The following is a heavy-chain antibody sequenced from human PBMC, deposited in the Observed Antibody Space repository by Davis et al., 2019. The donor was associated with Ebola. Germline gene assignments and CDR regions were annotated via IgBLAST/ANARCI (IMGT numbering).Heavy chain of an antibody. V-gene: IGHV1-18*01. CDR3: ARGPFDYSNYVYYYYGMDV. CDR1: GYTFTSYG. J-gene: IGHJ6*02. Sequence: ASVKVSCKASGYTFTSYGISWVRQAPGQGLEWMGWISAYNGNTNYAQKFQGRVTITADESTSTAYMELSSLRSEDTAVYYCARGPFDYSNYVYYYYGMDVWGQGTTVTVSS. CDR2: ISAYNGNT. D-gene: IGHD4-11*01.